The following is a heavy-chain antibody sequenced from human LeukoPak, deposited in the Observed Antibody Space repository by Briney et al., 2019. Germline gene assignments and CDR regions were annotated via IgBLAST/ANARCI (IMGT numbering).Heavy chain of an antibody. CDR2: IYYTGST. J-gene: IGHJ4*02. V-gene: IGHV4-59*01. D-gene: IGHD2-15*01. CDR1: GGSISSYY. Sequence: SETLSLTCTVSGGSISSYYWSWIRQPPGKGLEWIGYIYYTGSTNYNPSLKSRVTISVDTSKNQFSLKLSSVTAADTAVYYCARAPLVVSPFDYWGQGTLVTVSP. CDR3: ARAPLVVSPFDY.